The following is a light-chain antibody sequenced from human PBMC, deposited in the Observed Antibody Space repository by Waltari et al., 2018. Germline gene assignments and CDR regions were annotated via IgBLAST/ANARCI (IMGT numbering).Light chain of an antibody. J-gene: IGKJ1*01. Sequence: AIQMTQSPSSLSASVGDRVTITCRASQDIRIDLAWYQQKPGKAPNLLIYAASTLQSGGPLRFSASGSGTDFTLTISSLRPEDSATYYCLQDYNYPRTFGQGTKVEIK. V-gene: IGKV1-6*01. CDR3: LQDYNYPRT. CDR2: AAS. CDR1: QDIRID.